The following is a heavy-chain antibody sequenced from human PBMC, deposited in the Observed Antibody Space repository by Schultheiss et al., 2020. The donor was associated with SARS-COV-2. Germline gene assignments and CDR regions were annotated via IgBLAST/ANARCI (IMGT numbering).Heavy chain of an antibody. D-gene: IGHD3-22*01. V-gene: IGHV3-33*05. Sequence: GESLKISCVASGFTFSSNGIHWVRQAAGKGLEWVAAISYDGSNKYYADSVKGRFTISRDNSMNTLYLQLNSLRAEDTAVYYCARDQNYYDSSGYLRGYGMDVWGQGTTVTVSS. J-gene: IGHJ6*02. CDR1: GFTFSSNG. CDR2: ISYDGSNK. CDR3: ARDQNYYDSSGYLRGYGMDV.